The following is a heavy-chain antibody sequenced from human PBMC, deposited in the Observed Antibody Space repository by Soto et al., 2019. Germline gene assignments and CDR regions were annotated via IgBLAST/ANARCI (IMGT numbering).Heavy chain of an antibody. J-gene: IGHJ5*02. Sequence: SQTLSLTCTVSGGSISSGGYYWSWIRQHPGKGLEWIGYIYYSGSTYYNPSLKSRVTISVDTSKNQFSLKLSSVTAADTAVYYCARGGYCSSTSCYTGWFDPWGQGTLVTVSS. CDR1: GGSISSGGYY. D-gene: IGHD2-2*02. V-gene: IGHV4-31*03. CDR2: IYYSGST. CDR3: ARGGYCSSTSCYTGWFDP.